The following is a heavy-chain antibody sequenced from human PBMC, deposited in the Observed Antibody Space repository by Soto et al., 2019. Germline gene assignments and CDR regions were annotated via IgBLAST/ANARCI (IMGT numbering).Heavy chain of an antibody. CDR2: IYYSGST. D-gene: IGHD6-13*01. Sequence: QVQLQESGPGLVKPSQTLSLTCTVSGGSISSGGYYWSWIRQHPGKGLEWIGYIYYSGSTYYNPSLKSRVTISVHTSKNQFSLKLSSVTAADTAVYYCAASSSWAHNWFDPWGQGTLVTVSS. J-gene: IGHJ5*02. CDR3: AASSSWAHNWFDP. CDR1: GGSISSGGYY. V-gene: IGHV4-31*03.